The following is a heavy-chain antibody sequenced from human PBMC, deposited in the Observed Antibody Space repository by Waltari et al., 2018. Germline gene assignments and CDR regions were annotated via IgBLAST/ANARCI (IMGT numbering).Heavy chain of an antibody. CDR3: ARVVIYGRAFDY. CDR1: GFTVSSNY. Sequence: EVQLVESGGGLIQPGGSLRLSCPASGFTVSSNYLSWVRQAPGKGGEWVSVIDSGGSTYYADSVKGRFTISRDNSKNTLYLQMNSLRAEDTAVYYCARVVIYGRAFDYWGQGTLVTVSS. J-gene: IGHJ4*02. D-gene: IGHD4-17*01. CDR2: IDSGGST. V-gene: IGHV3-53*01.